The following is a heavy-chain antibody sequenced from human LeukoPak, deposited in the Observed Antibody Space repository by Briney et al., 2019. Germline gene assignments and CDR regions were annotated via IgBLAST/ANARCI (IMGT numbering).Heavy chain of an antibody. CDR2: IYYSGST. CDR1: GGSISSGGYY. CDR3: ARSLGDYYYYYGMDV. V-gene: IGHV4-31*03. J-gene: IGHJ6*02. Sequence: SETLSLTCTVSGGSISSGGYYWSWIRQHPGKGLEWIGYIYYSGSTYYNPSLKSRVTISVDTSKNQFSLKLSSVTAADTAVYYCARSLGDYYYYYGMDVWGQETTVTVSS.